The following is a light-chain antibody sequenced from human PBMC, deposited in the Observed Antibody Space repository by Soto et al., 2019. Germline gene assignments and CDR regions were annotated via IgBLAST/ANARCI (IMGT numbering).Light chain of an antibody. CDR3: SSYTSSTTYV. V-gene: IGLV2-14*01. CDR2: DVS. Sequence: TRPASKAASPGHPLAISCTETSSDVGGYNYVSWYQQHPGKAPKLMIYDVSNRPSGVSNRFSGSKSGNTASLTISGLQAEDEADYYCSSYTSSTTYVFGTGTKVTVL. J-gene: IGLJ1*01. CDR1: SSDVGGYNY.